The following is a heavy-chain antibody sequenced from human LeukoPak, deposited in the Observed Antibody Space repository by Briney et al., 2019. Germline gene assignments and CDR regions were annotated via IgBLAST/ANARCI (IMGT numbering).Heavy chain of an antibody. CDR1: GFTFDDYG. Sequence: PGGSLRLSCAASGFTFDDYGMSWVRQAPGKGLEWVSAISGSGGSTYYADSVKGRFTISRDNSKNTLYLQMNSLRAEDTAVYYCAKPITFGGVTVPVDYWGQGTLVTVSS. CDR3: AKPITFGGVTVPVDY. CDR2: ISGSGGST. V-gene: IGHV3-23*01. D-gene: IGHD3-16*02. J-gene: IGHJ4*02.